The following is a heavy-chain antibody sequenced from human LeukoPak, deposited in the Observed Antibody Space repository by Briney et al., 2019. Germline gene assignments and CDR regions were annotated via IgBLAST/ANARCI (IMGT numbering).Heavy chain of an antibody. D-gene: IGHD3-22*01. Sequence: GGSLRLSCAASGFTFSSYWMNWVRQAPGKGLEWVGRIRSNSDGGTIDYAAPVKGRFTLSRDDSKTTLYLQMNSLQTEDTAVYYCATDFYDSTWGQGTLVTVSS. CDR3: ATDFYDST. V-gene: IGHV3-15*07. J-gene: IGHJ5*02. CDR2: IRSNSDGGTI. CDR1: GFTFSSYW.